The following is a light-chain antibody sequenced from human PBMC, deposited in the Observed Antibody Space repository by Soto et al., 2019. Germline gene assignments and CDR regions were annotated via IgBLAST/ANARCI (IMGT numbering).Light chain of an antibody. CDR3: RRYHTLPIT. CDR1: QGVSRK. Sequence: DIVMTQSPATLSVAPGERVTFSCRASQGVSRKLAWYQHKPGQAPRLLISGASTGATGIPARFSGSGSGTEFTLTISSLQPEDRATYYCRRYHTLPITVGGGTKVEIK. CDR2: GAS. V-gene: IGKV3-15*01. J-gene: IGKJ4*01.